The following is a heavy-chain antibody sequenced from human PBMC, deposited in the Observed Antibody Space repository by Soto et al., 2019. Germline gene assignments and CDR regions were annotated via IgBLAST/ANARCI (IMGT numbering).Heavy chain of an antibody. D-gene: IGHD3-10*01. Sequence: SETLSLTCSLSGGSFSPNYWSWIRQSPGKGLEWVGYIYYGGTTSYNPSLKSRVSISLETSKSQFSLRLTSVTTADTAVYYCARGRSLLLWFGDSGGFDPCGQGTLVTVS. CDR1: GGSFSPNY. J-gene: IGHJ5*02. CDR3: ARGRSLLLWFGDSGGFDP. CDR2: IYYGGTT. V-gene: IGHV4-59*08.